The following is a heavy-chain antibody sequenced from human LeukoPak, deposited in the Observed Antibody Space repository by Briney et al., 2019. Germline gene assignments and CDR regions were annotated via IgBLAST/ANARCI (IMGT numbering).Heavy chain of an antibody. Sequence: ASVKASCKASGYTFTGYYMHWVRQAPGQGLEWMGWINPNSGGTNYAQKFQGRVTMTRDTSISTAYMELSRLRSDDTAVYYCARETPYFGGLDYWGQGTLVTVSS. D-gene: IGHD3-10*01. V-gene: IGHV1-2*02. CDR1: GYTFTGYY. CDR2: INPNSGGT. CDR3: ARETPYFGGLDY. J-gene: IGHJ4*02.